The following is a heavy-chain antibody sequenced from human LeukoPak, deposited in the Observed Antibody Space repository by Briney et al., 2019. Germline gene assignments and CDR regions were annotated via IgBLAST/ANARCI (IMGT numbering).Heavy chain of an antibody. CDR2: IYYSGST. J-gene: IGHJ4*02. CDR3: ARFFYYDASLPPY. D-gene: IGHD3-16*01. CDR1: GGYISTSNYY. Sequence: PSETLSLTCSVSGGYISTSNYYWGWIRQPPEKGLEWIGTIYYSGSTYYNPSLQSRVTISLDTSKNQLSLHVRSVTAVDTATYYCARFFYYDASLPPYWGQGTLVTVSS. V-gene: IGHV4-39*01.